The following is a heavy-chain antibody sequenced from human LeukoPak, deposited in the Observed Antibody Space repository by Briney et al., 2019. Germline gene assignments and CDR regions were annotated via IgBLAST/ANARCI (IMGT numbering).Heavy chain of an antibody. V-gene: IGHV3-48*03. D-gene: IGHD3-22*01. CDR1: GFTFSSYE. CDR3: ARGRTSGYAGTFDY. CDR2: ISSSGTTI. Sequence: GGSLRLSCAASGFTFSSYELNWVRQAPGKALEWVSHISSSGTTIYYADSVKGRFTISRDNANNSLYLQMNSLRAEDTAVYFCARGRTSGYAGTFDYWGQGTLVTVSS. J-gene: IGHJ4*02.